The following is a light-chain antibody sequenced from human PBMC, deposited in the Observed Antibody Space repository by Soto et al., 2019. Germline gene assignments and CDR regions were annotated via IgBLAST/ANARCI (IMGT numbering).Light chain of an antibody. CDR1: QSVSGSH. CDR3: QHYGSSPRT. J-gene: IGKJ2*01. Sequence: EIVLTQSPGTLSLSPGERATLSCRASQSVSGSHLAWYQQKPGQAPRLFMYGASNRATGIPDRFSGSGSGKDFTLSISRLEPEDFAVYYCQHYGSSPRTFGQGTKLEIK. CDR2: GAS. V-gene: IGKV3-20*01.